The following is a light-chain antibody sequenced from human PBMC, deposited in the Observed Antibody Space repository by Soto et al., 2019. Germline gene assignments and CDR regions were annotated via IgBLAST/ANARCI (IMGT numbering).Light chain of an antibody. J-gene: IGKJ5*01. CDR3: QQYENLPIT. CDR1: QDISNY. V-gene: IGKV1-33*01. CDR2: DAS. Sequence: DIQMTQSPSSLSASVGEGVTITCKASQDISNYLNWYQQKPGKAPKLLIYDASNLSTGVPSRFRGGGSGTDCTFTISNLQPEDIATYYCQQYENLPITFGQGTRLEIK.